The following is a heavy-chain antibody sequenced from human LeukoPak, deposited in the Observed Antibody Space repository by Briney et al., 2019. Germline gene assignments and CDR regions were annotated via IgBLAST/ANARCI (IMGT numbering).Heavy chain of an antibody. CDR2: ISAYNGNT. J-gene: IGHJ4*02. V-gene: IGHV1-18*01. CDR1: GYTFTSYG. CDR3: ARDILRRGPSTFDY. Sequence: ASVKVSCKASGYTFTSYGISWVRQAPGQGLEWMGWISAYNGNTNYAQKLQGRVTMTTDTSTSTAYMELRSLRSDDTAVYYCARDILRRGPSTFDYWGQGTLVTVSS. D-gene: IGHD4-17*01.